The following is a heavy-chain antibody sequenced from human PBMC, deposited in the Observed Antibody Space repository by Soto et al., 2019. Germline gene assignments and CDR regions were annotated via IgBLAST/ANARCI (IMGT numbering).Heavy chain of an antibody. D-gene: IGHD4-17*01. CDR3: AGIYGDHEGLHFQH. Sequence: QVQLQESGPGLVKPSETLSLTCTVSGGSISSYYWSWIRQPAGKGLEWIGRIYTSGSTNYNPSLKSRVTMSVDTSKNQVSLKLSSVTAADTAVYYCAGIYGDHEGLHFQHWGQGTLVTVSS. CDR1: GGSISSYY. V-gene: IGHV4-4*07. J-gene: IGHJ1*01. CDR2: IYTSGST.